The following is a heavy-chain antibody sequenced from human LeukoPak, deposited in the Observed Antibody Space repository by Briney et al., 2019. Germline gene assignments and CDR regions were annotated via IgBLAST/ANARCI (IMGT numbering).Heavy chain of an antibody. CDR2: IKPNSGNA. CDR1: GYTFSDYD. Sequence: AASVKVSCKPSGYTFSDYDINWVRQATGQGLAWLGWIKPNSGNAGYAQKFQGRVTMTRNTSISTAYMELSSLRSEDTAVYYCARALAWGGSSYSYYYMDVGDKGTTVTVSS. D-gene: IGHD1-26*01. CDR3: ARALAWGGSSYSYYYMDV. J-gene: IGHJ6*03. V-gene: IGHV1-8*01.